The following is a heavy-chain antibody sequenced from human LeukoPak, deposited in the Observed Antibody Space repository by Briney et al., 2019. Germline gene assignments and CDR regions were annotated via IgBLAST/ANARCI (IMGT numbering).Heavy chain of an antibody. J-gene: IGHJ4*02. CDR2: VIRDGSFT. CDR1: GFTFRSYW. D-gene: IGHD5-24*01. V-gene: IGHV3-74*01. Sequence: PGGSLGLSCAASGFTFRSYWVHWVRQAPGKGLEGVSRVIRDGSFTNYADSVKGRFTISRDNAKNTLYLQMSSLRAEDTAVYFCVRDGDDFNFDYWGQGSLVTVSS. CDR3: VRDGDDFNFDY.